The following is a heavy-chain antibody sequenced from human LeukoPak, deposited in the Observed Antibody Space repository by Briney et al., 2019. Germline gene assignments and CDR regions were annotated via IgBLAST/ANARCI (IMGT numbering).Heavy chain of an antibody. V-gene: IGHV4-39*07. D-gene: IGHD3-22*01. CDR1: GGSINTPNYY. CDR2: IFYSGGT. Sequence: NSSETLSLTCTVSGGSINTPNYYWGWIRQTPGKGLEWIGNIFYSGGTYYSPSLTSRVTISLDTSRNQFSLKLNSVTAADTAVYYCARASSGYYFPTTTPEGQFDPWGQGTLVTVSS. CDR3: ARASSGYYFPTTTPEGQFDP. J-gene: IGHJ5*02.